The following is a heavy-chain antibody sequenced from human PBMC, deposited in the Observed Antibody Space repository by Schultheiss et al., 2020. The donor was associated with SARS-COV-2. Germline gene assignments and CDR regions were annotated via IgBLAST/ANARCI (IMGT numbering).Heavy chain of an antibody. CDR1: GYTFTDYY. D-gene: IGHD6-13*01. Sequence: ASVKVSCKTSGYTFTDYYIHWVRQAPGQGLEWMGWFRPISGATYLARKFEARVTMTGDTSINTAYMEVSGLRSDDTAVYYCARDFYSRTNWFDPWGQGTLVTVSS. CDR2: FRPISGAT. J-gene: IGHJ5*02. V-gene: IGHV1-2*07. CDR3: ARDFYSRTNWFDP.